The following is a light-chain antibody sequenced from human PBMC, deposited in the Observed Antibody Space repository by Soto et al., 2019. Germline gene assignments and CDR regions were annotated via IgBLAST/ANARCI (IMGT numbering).Light chain of an antibody. V-gene: IGKV1-27*01. CDR1: QGINNF. CDR2: ASS. J-gene: IGKJ4*01. CDR3: QEYDSAPLT. Sequence: DIQMTQSPSSLSASVGDRVTITCRASQGINNFLAWYQQKPGKVPELLIYASSTLQSGVPPRFSGSGSGTDFILTISGLQPEDDATYYCQEYDSAPLTYGGGNKVEIK.